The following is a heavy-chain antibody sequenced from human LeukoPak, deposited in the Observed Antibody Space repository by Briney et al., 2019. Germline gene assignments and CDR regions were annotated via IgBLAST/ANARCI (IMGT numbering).Heavy chain of an antibody. CDR1: GFTFSDPY. V-gene: IGHV3-11*04. CDR3: ARTARHLDY. D-gene: IGHD5-18*01. CDR2: ISGSGTDI. J-gene: IGHJ4*02. Sequence: GGSLRLSCEASGFTFSDPYMSWIRQAPGKGLECLSYISGSGTDINYADSVRGRFTISRDNAKNLLYLQMNDLRLGDTAVYYCARTARHLDYWGQGTLVTVSS.